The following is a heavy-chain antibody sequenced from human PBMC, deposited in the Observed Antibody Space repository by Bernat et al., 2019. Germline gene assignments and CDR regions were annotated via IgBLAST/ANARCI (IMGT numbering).Heavy chain of an antibody. CDR2: IRSKANSYAT. J-gene: IGHJ6*02. CDR1: GFTFSGSA. V-gene: IGHV3-73*02. D-gene: IGHD3-9*01. Sequence: EVQLVESGGGLVQPGGSLKLSCAASGFTFSGSAMHWVRQASGKGLEWVGRIRSKANSYATAYASSVKGRFTISRDDSKNTAYLQMNSLKTEDTAVYHCTRLPASTFDRGIKDHYGMDVWGQGTTVTGSS. CDR3: TRLPASTFDRGIKDHYGMDV.